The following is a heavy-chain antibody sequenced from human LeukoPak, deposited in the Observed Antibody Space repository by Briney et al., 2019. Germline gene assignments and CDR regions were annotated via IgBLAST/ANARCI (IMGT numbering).Heavy chain of an antibody. Sequence: GGSLRLSCAASGFTFRSYAMSWVRQAPGKGLEWVSGITGSGGSTYYADSVKGRFTISRDNSKNTLYLQMSRLRAEDTAVYYCARGEAFYDSGTSIDYWGQGTLVTVPS. V-gene: IGHV3-23*01. J-gene: IGHJ4*02. D-gene: IGHD3-10*01. CDR3: ARGEAFYDSGTSIDY. CDR1: GFTFRSYA. CDR2: ITGSGGST.